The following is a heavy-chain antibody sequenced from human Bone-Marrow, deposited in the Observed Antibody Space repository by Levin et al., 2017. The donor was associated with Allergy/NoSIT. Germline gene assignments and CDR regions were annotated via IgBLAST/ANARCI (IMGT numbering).Heavy chain of an antibody. Sequence: TAGGSLRLSCAASGFTFSSYSMNWVRQAPGKGLEWVSSISSSSSYIYYADSVKGRFTISRDNAKNSLYLQMNSLRAEDTAVYYCARVGCSSTSHYYYYGMDVWGQGTTVTVSS. V-gene: IGHV3-21*01. CDR1: GFTFSSYS. D-gene: IGHD2-2*01. J-gene: IGHJ6*02. CDR3: ARVGCSSTSHYYYYGMDV. CDR2: ISSSSSYI.